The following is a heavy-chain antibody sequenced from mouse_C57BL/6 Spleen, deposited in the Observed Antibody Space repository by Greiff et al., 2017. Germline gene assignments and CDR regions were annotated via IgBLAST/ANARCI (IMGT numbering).Heavy chain of an antibody. CDR3: ARDSSGYYFDY. CDR2: FYPGSGNT. Sequence: LVESGAELVRPGASVTLSCNASGYTFTDYYINRVKQRPGQGLVWITRFYPGSGNTYYNEKFKSKATLTAEKSSSTAYMQLSSMTSEDAAFYCCARDSSGYYFDYWGQGTTLTVSS. J-gene: IGHJ2*01. V-gene: IGHV1-76*01. CDR1: GYTFTDYY. D-gene: IGHD3-2*02.